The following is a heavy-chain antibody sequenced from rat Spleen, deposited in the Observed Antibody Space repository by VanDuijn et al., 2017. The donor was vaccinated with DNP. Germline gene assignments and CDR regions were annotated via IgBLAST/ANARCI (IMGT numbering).Heavy chain of an antibody. J-gene: IGHJ3*01. CDR1: GFTFSDYY. V-gene: IGHV5-22*01. CDR3: ARPGYYSGGGFAY. D-gene: IGHD1-1*01. CDR2: ISFDGGAT. Sequence: EVQLVESGGDLVQPGGSLKLSCAASGFTFSDYYMAWVRQAPTKGLECVAYISFDGGATYCGDSVKGRFTISRDNAKSTLYLQMNSLRSEDMATYYCARPGYYSGGGFAYWGQGTLVTVSS.